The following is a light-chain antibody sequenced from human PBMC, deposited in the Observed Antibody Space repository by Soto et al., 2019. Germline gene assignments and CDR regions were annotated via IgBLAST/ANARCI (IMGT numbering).Light chain of an antibody. V-gene: IGKV3-15*01. CDR3: QQYHHWPVT. Sequence: EIVMTQSPATLSVSPGERATLSCRASQSVSSNLAWYQQKPGQAPRLLIYGVSTRATGIPARFSGSGSGTEFTLTINSLQSEDVAVYYCQQYHHWPVTFGGGTKVEIK. J-gene: IGKJ4*01. CDR2: GVS. CDR1: QSVSSN.